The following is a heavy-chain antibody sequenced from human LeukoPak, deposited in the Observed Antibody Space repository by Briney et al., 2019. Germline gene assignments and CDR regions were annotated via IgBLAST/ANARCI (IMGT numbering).Heavy chain of an antibody. D-gene: IGHD6-13*01. V-gene: IGHV4-59*01. CDR2: IYHSGST. CDR3: ARVSSSSWIFDS. Sequence: SETLSLTCTVSGGSISSYYWSWVRQPPGKGLEWIGYIYHSGSTNYNPSLKSRVTISVDTSKNQCSLKVSSVTAADTAVYYCARVSSSSWIFDSWGQGTLVTVAS. J-gene: IGHJ4*02. CDR1: GGSISSYY.